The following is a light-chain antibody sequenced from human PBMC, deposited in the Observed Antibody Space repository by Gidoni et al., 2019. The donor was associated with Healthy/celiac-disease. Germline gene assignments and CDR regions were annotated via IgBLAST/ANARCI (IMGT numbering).Light chain of an antibody. CDR2: YDS. CDR3: QVWDSGSDQVV. J-gene: IGLJ2*01. V-gene: IGLV3-21*04. CDR1: NIGSKS. Sequence: SYVLTQPPSVSVAPGKTARITCEGNNIGSKSVHWYQQKPGQAPVLVISYDSDRPSGTPERFAGSNSGNTATLTISRVEAGDEADYYCQVWDSGSDQVVFGGRTKLTVL.